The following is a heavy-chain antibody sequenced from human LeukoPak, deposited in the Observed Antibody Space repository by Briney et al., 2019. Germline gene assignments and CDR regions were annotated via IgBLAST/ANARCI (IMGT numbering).Heavy chain of an antibody. CDR1: GLIVSSNC. D-gene: IGHD6-19*01. CDR2: LCNGGDT. CDR3: AGDVLRSSGSF. J-gene: IGHJ4*02. V-gene: IGHV3-53*01. Sequence: GSLRLSCAVSGLIVSSNCMSWVRQAPGKGLEWVSILCNGGDTWYADSVKGRFTISRDNSKNTLYLQMNSLRAEDSAVYYCAGDVLRSSGSFWGQGTLLTVSS.